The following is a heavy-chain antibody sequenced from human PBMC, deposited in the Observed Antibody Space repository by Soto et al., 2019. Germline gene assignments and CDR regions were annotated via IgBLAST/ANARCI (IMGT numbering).Heavy chain of an antibody. CDR1: GYTFTSYY. CDR3: ARASINLDHYSNYEIGASGGMDV. Sequence: ASVKVSCKASGYTFTSYYMHWVRQAPGQGLELMGIINPSGGSTSYAQRFQGRVTMTRDTSTSTVYMELSSLRSEDTAVYYCARASINLDHYSNYEIGASGGMDVWGQGTTVTVYS. D-gene: IGHD4-4*01. J-gene: IGHJ6*02. V-gene: IGHV1-46*01. CDR2: INPSGGST.